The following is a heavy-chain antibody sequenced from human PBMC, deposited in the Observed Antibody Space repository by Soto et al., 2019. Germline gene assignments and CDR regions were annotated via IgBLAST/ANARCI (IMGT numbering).Heavy chain of an antibody. J-gene: IGHJ4*02. CDR2: ISAYNGNT. V-gene: IGHV1-18*01. D-gene: IGHD6-19*01. CDR1: GYTFTSNG. Sequence: ASAEATCXESGYTFTSNGIRWVRQSPGQGLEWMGWISAYNGNTNYAQKLQGRVTMTTDTSTSTAYMELRSLRSDDTAVYYCARVELDIAVAENWGQGTLVPVSS. CDR3: ARVELDIAVAEN.